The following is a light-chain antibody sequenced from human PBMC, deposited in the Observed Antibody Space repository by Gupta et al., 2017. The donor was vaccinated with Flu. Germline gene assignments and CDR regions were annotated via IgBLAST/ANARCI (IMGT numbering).Light chain of an antibody. CDR2: SNN. V-gene: IGLV1-44*01. Sequence: QSVPPQPPSASGTPGQRVTISCSGRSSNIGSNTVNWYQQLPGTALKLLIYSNNQRPSGVPDRFSGSKSGTSASLAISGLQSEDEAAYYCAAWDDSLNGWVFGGGTKLTVL. CDR1: SSNIGSNT. J-gene: IGLJ3*02. CDR3: AAWDDSLNGWV.